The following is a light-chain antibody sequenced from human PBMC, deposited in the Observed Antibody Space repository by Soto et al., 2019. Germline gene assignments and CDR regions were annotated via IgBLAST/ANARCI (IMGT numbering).Light chain of an antibody. V-gene: IGKV3-20*01. J-gene: IGKJ1*01. CDR2: GAS. CDR1: QSVSSNF. CDR3: HQYSSSRRT. Sequence: EIVLTQSPGTLSLSPGERVTLSCRASQSVSSNFLAWYQQKPGQAHRLLIYGASNRAAGIPDRFSGSGSGTDFTLTISRLEPEDFAVYYCHQYSSSRRTFGQGTKVEIK.